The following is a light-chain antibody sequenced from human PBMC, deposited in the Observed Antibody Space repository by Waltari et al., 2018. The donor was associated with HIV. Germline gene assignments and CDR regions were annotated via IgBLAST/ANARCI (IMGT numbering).Light chain of an antibody. CDR2: DDS. CDR1: NIGTKS. Sequence: SSVLTQPPSVSVAPGQTARITCGGNNIGTKSGHWYQQKPVQAPLLVVYDDSDRPSGIPERFSGSNSGNTATLTINRVEAGDEADYYCQVWDSSSAHVVFGGGTKLTVL. V-gene: IGLV3-21*02. CDR3: QVWDSSSAHVV. J-gene: IGLJ2*01.